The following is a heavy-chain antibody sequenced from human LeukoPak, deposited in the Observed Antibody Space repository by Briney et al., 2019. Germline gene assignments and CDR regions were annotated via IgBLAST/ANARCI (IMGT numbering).Heavy chain of an antibody. D-gene: IGHD3/OR15-3a*01. Sequence: PSETLSLTCTVSGGSISSSSYYWGWIRQPPGKGLEWIGSIYYSGSTYYNPSLKSRVTISVDTSKNQFSLKLSSVTAADTAVYYCAREEDWPGAFDIWGQGTMVTVSS. CDR1: GGSISSSSYY. CDR2: IYYSGST. CDR3: AREEDWPGAFDI. J-gene: IGHJ3*02. V-gene: IGHV4-39*07.